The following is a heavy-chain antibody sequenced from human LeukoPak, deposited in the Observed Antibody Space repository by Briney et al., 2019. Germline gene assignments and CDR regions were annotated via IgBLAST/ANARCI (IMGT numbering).Heavy chain of an antibody. Sequence: ASVKVSCKASGYTFTGYYIHWVRQAPGQGLEWMGWISAYNGNTNYAQKLQGRVTMTTDTSTSTAYMELRSLRSDDTAVYYCARMYSNYPADVWGQGTTVTVSS. J-gene: IGHJ6*02. V-gene: IGHV1-18*04. CDR2: ISAYNGNT. D-gene: IGHD4-11*01. CDR3: ARMYSNYPADV. CDR1: GYTFTGYY.